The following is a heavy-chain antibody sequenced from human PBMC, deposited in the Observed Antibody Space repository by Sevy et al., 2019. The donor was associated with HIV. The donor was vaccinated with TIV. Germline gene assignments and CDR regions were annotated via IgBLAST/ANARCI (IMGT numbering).Heavy chain of an antibody. Sequence: ASVKCSCQVFEYSLNELSIHWVRQAPGKGLEWMGGFDPQRGKIIYAQKFQGRVTMTEDTSTETAYMELSNLRSEDTAVYYCTTDVHLGDFRLWDDWGQGTRVTVSS. D-gene: IGHD4-17*01. CDR3: TTDVHLGDFRLWDD. CDR2: FDPQRGKI. V-gene: IGHV1-24*01. CDR1: EYSLNELS. J-gene: IGHJ4*02.